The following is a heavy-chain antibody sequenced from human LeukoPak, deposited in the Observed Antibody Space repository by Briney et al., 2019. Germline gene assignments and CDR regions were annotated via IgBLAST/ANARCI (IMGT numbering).Heavy chain of an antibody. CDR1: GGSFSGYY. J-gene: IGHJ6*03. CDR3: ARGYDFWSGYYYYYYYMDV. CDR2: IYYSGST. D-gene: IGHD3-3*01. V-gene: IGHV4-59*01. Sequence: SETLSLTCAVYGGSFSGYYWSWVRQPPGKGMEWVGYIYYSGSTNYNASLKRGGTISVETSKNQFSLKRSSVTAADTAVYYCARGYDFWSGYYYYYYYMDVWGKGTTVTVSS.